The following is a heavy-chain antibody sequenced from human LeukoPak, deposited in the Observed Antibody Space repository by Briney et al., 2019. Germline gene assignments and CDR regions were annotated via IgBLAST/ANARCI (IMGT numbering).Heavy chain of an antibody. D-gene: IGHD3-10*01. J-gene: IGHJ4*02. CDR1: GFTFSSYA. Sequence: GGSLRLSCAASGFTFSSYAMHWVRQAPGKGLEWVAVISYDGSNKYYADSVKGRFTISRDNSKNTLYLQMNSLRAEDTAVYYCAKAPSGSGRNLDYWGQGTLVTVSS. CDR3: AKAPSGSGRNLDY. CDR2: ISYDGSNK. V-gene: IGHV3-30*04.